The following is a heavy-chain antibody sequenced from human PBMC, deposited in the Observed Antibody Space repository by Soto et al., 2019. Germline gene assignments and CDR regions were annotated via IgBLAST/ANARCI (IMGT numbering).Heavy chain of an antibody. D-gene: IGHD3-16*01. CDR3: ARDVPLNYYDGTFSYYAMDV. CDR1: GGTFSSHA. J-gene: IGHJ6*02. V-gene: IGHV1-69*01. Sequence: QVQLVQSGAEVKKPGSSVKVSCKASGGTFSSHAISWVRQAPGQGLEWMGGIIPFFKAANYAQKFQGRVTITADDSTSTAYMDLYSLSSEDTAVYYCARDVPLNYYDGTFSYYAMDVWGQGATVTVSS. CDR2: IIPFFKAA.